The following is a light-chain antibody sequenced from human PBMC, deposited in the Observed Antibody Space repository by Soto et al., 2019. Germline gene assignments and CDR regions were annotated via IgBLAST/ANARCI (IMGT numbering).Light chain of an antibody. V-gene: IGLV1-44*01. CDR3: ATWDDNVKGPV. CDR2: TNS. Sequence: QSVLTQPPSASGPPGQRVTISVFGGPPIIGSNFVSWYQVVPGTAPKLLIYTNSHRPSGVPDRFSGSRSGTSASLDISGLQSDDEADYFCATWDDNVKGPVFGGGTKLTVL. J-gene: IGLJ2*01. CDR1: PPIIGSNF.